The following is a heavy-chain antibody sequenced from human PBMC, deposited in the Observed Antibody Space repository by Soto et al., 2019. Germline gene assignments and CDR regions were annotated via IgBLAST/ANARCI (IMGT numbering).Heavy chain of an antibody. CDR3: ARETMSQAYFDY. D-gene: IGHD3-22*01. J-gene: IGHJ4*02. V-gene: IGHV3-53*01. Sequence: PGGSLRLSCAASGFTVSSNYMSWVRQAPGKGLEWVSVIYSGGSTYYADSVRGRCTISRDSSKNTLYLQMNSLRAEDTAGYYCARETMSQAYFDYWGQGALVTVSS. CDR2: IYSGGST. CDR1: GFTVSSNY.